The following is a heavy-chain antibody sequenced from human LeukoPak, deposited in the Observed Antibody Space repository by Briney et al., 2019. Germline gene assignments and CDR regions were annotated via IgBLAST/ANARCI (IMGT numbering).Heavy chain of an antibody. CDR3: ARDYCSSTSCLFDY. D-gene: IGHD2-2*01. Sequence: ASVKVSCKASGYTFTGYHMHWVQQAPGQGLGWMGRINPNSGDTNYAQKFQGRVTMTRDTSISTAYMELSRLRSDDTAVYYCARDYCSSTSCLFDYWGQGTLVTVSS. J-gene: IGHJ4*02. CDR2: INPNSGDT. CDR1: GYTFTGYH. V-gene: IGHV1-2*06.